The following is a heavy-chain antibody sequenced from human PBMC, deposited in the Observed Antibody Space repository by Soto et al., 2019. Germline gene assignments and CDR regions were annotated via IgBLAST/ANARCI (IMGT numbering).Heavy chain of an antibody. V-gene: IGHV1-3*01. J-gene: IGHJ4*02. D-gene: IGHD1-26*01. CDR2: INAGNGNT. Sequence: SVKISSKVPGYRITSQSMHWVRQAPEQRLVWMGWINAGNGNTKYSQTFQGRVTITRDTSANTSYMELSCLRSADTSVYYCAIGSGRHIPFFDYWGQGTLVTVSS. CDR1: GYRITSQS. CDR3: AIGSGRHIPFFDY.